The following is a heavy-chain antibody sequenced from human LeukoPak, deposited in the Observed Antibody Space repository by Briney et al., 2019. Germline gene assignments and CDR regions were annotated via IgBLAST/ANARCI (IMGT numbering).Heavy chain of an antibody. J-gene: IGHJ4*02. CDR3: AIGGRMTTVTTTFDY. CDR2: ISYDGSKT. Sequence: PGGSLRLSCAATGFTFSSYGMHWVRQAPGKGLEWVAVISYDGSKTYYADSVKGRFTISRDNSRNTLYLQMNSLRAEDTAVYYCAIGGRMTTVTTTFDYWGQGTLVTVSS. CDR1: GFTFSSYG. D-gene: IGHD4-17*01. V-gene: IGHV3-30*03.